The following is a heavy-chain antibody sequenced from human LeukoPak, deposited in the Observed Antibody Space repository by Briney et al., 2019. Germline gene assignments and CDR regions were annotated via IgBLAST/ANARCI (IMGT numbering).Heavy chain of an antibody. CDR2: IIPIFGTA. CDR3: ARDRGYYYDSSGRDAFDI. V-gene: IGHV1-69*05. Sequence: SVKVSXKASGGTFSSYAISWVRQAPGQGLEWMGGIIPIFGTANYAQKFQGGVTITTDESTSTAYMELSSLRSEDTAVYYCARDRGYYYDSSGRDAFDIWGQGTMVTVSS. D-gene: IGHD3-22*01. J-gene: IGHJ3*02. CDR1: GGTFSSYA.